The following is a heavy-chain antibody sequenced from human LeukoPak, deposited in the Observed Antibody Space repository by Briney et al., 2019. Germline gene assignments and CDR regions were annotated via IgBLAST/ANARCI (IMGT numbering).Heavy chain of an antibody. D-gene: IGHD2-15*01. V-gene: IGHV1-2*02. J-gene: IGHJ5*02. Sequence: SSVKVSCKASLYTFTAYYMQGVRQAPGQGLEWMGWINTNRGGTNYAQKLQGRITMTRDTSIITAYMELSGLRSDDTAVYYCARDNTRYYWFDPWGQGTLVTVSS. CDR1: LYTFTAYY. CDR3: ARDNTRYYWFDP. CDR2: INTNRGGT.